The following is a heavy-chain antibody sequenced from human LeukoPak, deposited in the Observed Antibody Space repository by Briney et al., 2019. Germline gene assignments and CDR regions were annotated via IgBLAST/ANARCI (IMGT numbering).Heavy chain of an antibody. CDR3: VRDTGVPAYNDY. D-gene: IGHD2-8*02. V-gene: IGHV3-23*01. CDR2: IGGSGGRT. CDR1: GFTFNSHT. J-gene: IGHJ4*02. Sequence: GGSLRVSCAASGFTFNSHTMNWVRQALGKGLEWVSAIGGSGGRTDNADAVKGRFTISRDNSRNTLYLQMTSLRAEDTAVYYCVRDTGVPAYNDYWGQGTLVTVSS.